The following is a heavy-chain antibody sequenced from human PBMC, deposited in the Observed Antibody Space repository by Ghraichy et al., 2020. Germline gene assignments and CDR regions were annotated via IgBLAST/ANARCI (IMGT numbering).Heavy chain of an antibody. D-gene: IGHD2-2*01. CDR1: GYTFTDYY. Sequence: ASVKVSCKASGYTFTDYYMHWVRKAPGQGLEWMGRIDPKSGGTNYAQKFQGRVTMTRDTSISTAYMELSRLTSDDTAEYYCAIGYCSRISCYFAYWGQGTLVTVSS. V-gene: IGHV1-2*06. CDR2: IDPKSGGT. J-gene: IGHJ4*02. CDR3: AIGYCSRISCYFAY.